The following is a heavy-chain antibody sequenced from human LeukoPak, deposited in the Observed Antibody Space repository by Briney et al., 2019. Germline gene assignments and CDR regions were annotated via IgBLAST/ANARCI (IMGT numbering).Heavy chain of an antibody. CDR1: GGTFSSYA. J-gene: IGHJ4*02. Sequence: SCKASGGTFSSYAMTWVRQAPGKGLEWVSGISKSGVSTDYADSVKGRFTISRDNSKNTLYLQMNSLRAEDTAVYYCAKSGSGTYYNPDFDYWGQGTLVTVSS. D-gene: IGHD3-10*01. V-gene: IGHV3-23*01. CDR3: AKSGSGTYYNPDFDY. CDR2: ISKSGVST.